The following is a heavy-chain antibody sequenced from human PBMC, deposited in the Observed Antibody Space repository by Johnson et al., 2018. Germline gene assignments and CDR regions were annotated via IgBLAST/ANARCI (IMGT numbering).Heavy chain of an antibody. V-gene: IGHV3-30-3*01. D-gene: IGHD3-3*02. CDR3: ASLSAGAFDI. Sequence: QVQLVQSGGGVVQPRRSLRLSCAASGFTFSSSAMHWVRQAPGKGLEWVAVITYEGSKKYYADSVKGRFTISRDNAQNTLYLHMNSLRAEDTAVYYCASLSAGAFDIWGQVTMVTVSS. CDR2: ITYEGSKK. J-gene: IGHJ3*02. CDR1: GFTFSSSA.